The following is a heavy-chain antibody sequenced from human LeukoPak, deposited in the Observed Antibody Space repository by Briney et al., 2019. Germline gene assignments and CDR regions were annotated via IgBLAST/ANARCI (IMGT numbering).Heavy chain of an antibody. J-gene: IGHJ4*02. D-gene: IGHD2-15*01. CDR3: ARDLPPHSS. CDR2: IFHSGST. Sequence: PSETLSLTCAVSGGSISSGTYSWTWIRQPPGKGLEWIGYIFHSGSTYYNPSLKNRVTISVDRSKNQFSLKLTSVTAADTAVYYCARDLPPHSSWGQGTLVTVSS. CDR1: GGSISSGTYS. V-gene: IGHV4-30-2*01.